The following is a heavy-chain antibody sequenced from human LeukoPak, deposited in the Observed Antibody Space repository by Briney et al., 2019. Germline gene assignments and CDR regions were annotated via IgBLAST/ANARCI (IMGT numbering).Heavy chain of an antibody. CDR2: ISAYNGNT. D-gene: IGHD3-10*01. V-gene: IGHV1-18*01. CDR3: ARGMVRGVIITSEMYFDY. Sequence: GASVKVSCKASGYTFTSYGISWVRQAPGQGLEWMGWISAYNGNTNYAQKLQGRVTMTTDTSTSTAYMELRSLRSDDTAVYYCARGMVRGVIITSEMYFDYWGQGTLVTVSS. CDR1: GYTFTSYG. J-gene: IGHJ4*02.